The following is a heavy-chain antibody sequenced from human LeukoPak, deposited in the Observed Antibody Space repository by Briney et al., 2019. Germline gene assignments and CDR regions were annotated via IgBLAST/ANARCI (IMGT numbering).Heavy chain of an antibody. J-gene: IGHJ4*02. CDR1: GGSFSGYY. D-gene: IGHD5-12*01. Sequence: PSETLSLTCAVYGGSFSGYYWSWIRQPPGKGLEWIGEINHSGSTNYNPSLKSRVTISVDTSKNQFSLKLSSVTAADTAVYYCVRRNVATISFDYWGQGTLVTVSS. CDR2: INHSGST. V-gene: IGHV4-34*01. CDR3: VRRNVATISFDY.